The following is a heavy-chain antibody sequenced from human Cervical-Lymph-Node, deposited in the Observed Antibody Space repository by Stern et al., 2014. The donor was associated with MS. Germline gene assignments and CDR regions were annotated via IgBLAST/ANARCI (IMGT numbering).Heavy chain of an antibody. J-gene: IGHJ6*02. Sequence: VQLVESGAEVKKPGASVKVSCQASGYRFTNYGFSWVRQAPGQGLEWLGWISAYTGNTNYAQRLQDRVTMTTDISTTTAYMELRSLKSDDTAVYYCARDCDNWNCYYGMDVWGQGTTVTVSS. CDR3: ARDCDNWNCYYGMDV. CDR1: GYRFTNYG. D-gene: IGHD1-20*01. CDR2: ISAYTGNT. V-gene: IGHV1-18*01.